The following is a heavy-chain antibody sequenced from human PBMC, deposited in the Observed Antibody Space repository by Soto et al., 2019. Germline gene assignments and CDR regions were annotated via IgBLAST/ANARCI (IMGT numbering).Heavy chain of an antibody. Sequence: QVQLVQSGAEVKKPGASVKVSCKASGYTFTSYAMHWVRQAPGQRLEWMGWINAGNGNTKYSQKFQGRVTITRDTXASTAYMELSSLRSEDTAVYYCARVGYDILTGYSHWGQGTLVTVSS. V-gene: IGHV1-3*01. CDR2: INAGNGNT. CDR1: GYTFTSYA. CDR3: ARVGYDILTGYSH. D-gene: IGHD3-9*01. J-gene: IGHJ4*02.